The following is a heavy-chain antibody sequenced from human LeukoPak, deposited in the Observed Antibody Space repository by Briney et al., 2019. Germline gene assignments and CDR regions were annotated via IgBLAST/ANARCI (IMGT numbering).Heavy chain of an antibody. D-gene: IGHD5-12*01. Sequence: GGSLRLSCAASGFTFSSYAMSWVRQAPGKGLEGVAAIGSDGDRVHEDSVKGRFTISRDNSKSTLYLQMDNLRAEDTAVYFCAKSAGVATIYFGSWGQGALVTVSS. CDR2: IGSDGDR. V-gene: IGHV3-23*01. CDR3: AKSAGVATIYFGS. CDR1: GFTFSSYA. J-gene: IGHJ4*02.